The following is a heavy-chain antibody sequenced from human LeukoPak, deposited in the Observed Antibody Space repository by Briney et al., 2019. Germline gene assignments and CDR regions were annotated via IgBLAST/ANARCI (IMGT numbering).Heavy chain of an antibody. CDR2: IKQDGSEK. D-gene: IGHD3-22*01. CDR3: ARGRWYYYDSSGRYYFDY. Sequence: GGSLRFSCAASGFTFSSYWMSWVRQAPGKGLEWVANIKQDGSEKYYVDSVKGRFTISRDNAKNSLYLQMNSLRAEDTAVYYCARGRWYYYDSSGRYYFDYWGQGTLVTVSS. J-gene: IGHJ4*02. CDR1: GFTFSSYW. V-gene: IGHV3-7*01.